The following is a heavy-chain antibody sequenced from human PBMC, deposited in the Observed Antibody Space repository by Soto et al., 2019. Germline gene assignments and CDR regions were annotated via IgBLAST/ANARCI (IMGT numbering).Heavy chain of an antibody. CDR3: ARVGGDGYNYDY. CDR2: IIPILGIA. CDR1: GGTFSSYT. Sequence: QVQLVQSGAEVKKPGSSVKVSCKASGGTFSSYTISWVRQAPGQGLEWMGRIIPILGIANYAQKFQGRVTITADKSTSTAYMELSSLRSEDTAVYYCARVGGDGYNYDYWGQGTLVTVSS. V-gene: IGHV1-69*02. D-gene: IGHD5-12*01. J-gene: IGHJ4*02.